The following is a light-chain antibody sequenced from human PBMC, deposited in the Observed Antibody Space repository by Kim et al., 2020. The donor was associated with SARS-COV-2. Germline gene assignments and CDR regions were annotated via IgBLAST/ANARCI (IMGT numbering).Light chain of an antibody. CDR2: LEGSGSY. CDR1: SGHSSYI. J-gene: IGLJ3*02. V-gene: IGLV4-60*03. CDR3: ETWDNNTRV. Sequence: QPVLTQSSSASASLGSSVKLTRTLSSGHSSYIIAWHQQQPGKAPRYLMKLEGSGSYNKGSGVPDRFSGSRSGADRYLTISNLQSEDEADYYCETWDNNTRVFGGGTKLTVL.